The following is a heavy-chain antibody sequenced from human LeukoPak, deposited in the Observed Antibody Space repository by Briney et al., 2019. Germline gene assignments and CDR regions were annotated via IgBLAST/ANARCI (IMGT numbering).Heavy chain of an antibody. J-gene: IGHJ6*02. CDR2: INHSGST. Sequence: PSETLSLTCAVYGGSFSGYYWSWIRQPPGKGLEWIGEINHSGSTNYNPSHKSRVTISVDTSKNQFSLKLSSVTAADTAVYYCARDVSGYDSGAYYYGMDVWGQGTTVTVSS. V-gene: IGHV4-34*01. CDR3: ARDVSGYDSGAYYYGMDV. D-gene: IGHD5-12*01. CDR1: GGSFSGYY.